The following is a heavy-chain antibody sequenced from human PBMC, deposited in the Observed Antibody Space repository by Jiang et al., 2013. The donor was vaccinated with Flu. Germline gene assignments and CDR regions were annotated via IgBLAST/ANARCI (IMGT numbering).Heavy chain of an antibody. D-gene: IGHD6-6*01. CDR1: GFTFSSYG. CDR2: ISYDGSNK. CDR3: AKDRFAEGYSSSYFDY. Sequence: VVQPGRSLRLSCAASGFTFSSYGMHWVRQAPGKGLEWVAVISYDGSNKYYADSVKGRFTISRDNSKNTLYLQMNSLRAEDTAVYYCAKDRFAEGYSSSYFDYWGQGTLVTVSS. J-gene: IGHJ4*02. V-gene: IGHV3-30*18.